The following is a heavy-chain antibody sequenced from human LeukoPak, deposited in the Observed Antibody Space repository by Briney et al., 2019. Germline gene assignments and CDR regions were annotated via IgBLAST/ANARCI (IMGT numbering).Heavy chain of an antibody. CDR3: AKELGYSYGYGIGY. CDR2: IWYDGSNK. J-gene: IGHJ4*02. CDR1: GFTFSSYG. D-gene: IGHD5-18*01. Sequence: GGSLRLSCAASGFTFSSYGRHWVRQAPGKGLEWVAVIWYDGSNKYYADSVKGRFTISRDNSKNTLYLQMNSLRAEDTAVYYCAKELGYSYGYGIGYWGQGTLVTVSS. V-gene: IGHV3-33*06.